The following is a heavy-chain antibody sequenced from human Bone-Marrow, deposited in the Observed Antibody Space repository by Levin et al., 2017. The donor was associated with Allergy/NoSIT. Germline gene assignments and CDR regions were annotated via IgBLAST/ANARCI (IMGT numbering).Heavy chain of an antibody. CDR2: ISDSGST. J-gene: IGHJ1*01. CDR1: GVSINSHY. CDR3: ATDTYYTEYFRH. Sequence: SQTLSLTCTVSGVSINSHYWNWIRQSPGKGLEWIGYISDSGSTNYKHSLKSRITISVDKSTNQVSLKLTSVTAADTAVYYCATDTYYTEYFRHWGQGTLVTVSS. D-gene: IGHD1-26*01. V-gene: IGHV4-59*11.